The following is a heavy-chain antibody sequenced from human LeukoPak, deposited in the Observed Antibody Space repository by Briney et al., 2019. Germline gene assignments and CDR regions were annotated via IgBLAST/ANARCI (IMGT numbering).Heavy chain of an antibody. CDR3: AKYIGGSMFEH. CDR2: VSSSGGT. V-gene: IGHV4-39*07. CDR1: GDSIMSSGSY. Sequence: PSETLSLTCSVSGDSIMSSGSYWGWIRQPPGRALEWIGSVSSSGGTHYSPSLKNRLSISMDTSQNQFSLRLSSVTVADTAVYYCAKYIGGSMFEHWGQGALVTVSS. D-gene: IGHD3-10*01. J-gene: IGHJ4*02.